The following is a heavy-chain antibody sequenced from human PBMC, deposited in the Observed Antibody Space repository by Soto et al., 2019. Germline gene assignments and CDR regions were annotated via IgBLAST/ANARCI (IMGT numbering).Heavy chain of an antibody. Sequence: QVQLQESGPGLVKPSQTLSLTCTVSGGSISSGDYYWSWIRQPPGKGLEWIGYIYYSGSTYYNQSLKSRVTISVDTSKNQFSLKLSSVTAADTAVYYCARDPGIAAAGTTTWFDPWGQGTLVTVSS. J-gene: IGHJ5*02. CDR3: ARDPGIAAAGTTTWFDP. CDR1: GGSISSGDYY. CDR2: IYYSGST. V-gene: IGHV4-30-4*01. D-gene: IGHD6-13*01.